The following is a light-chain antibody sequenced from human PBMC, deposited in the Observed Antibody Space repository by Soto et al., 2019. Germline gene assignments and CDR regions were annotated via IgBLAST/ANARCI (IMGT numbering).Light chain of an antibody. Sequence: QSVVTQPPSASGTPGQRITISCSGSSPNIGTNYVYWYQHLPGTAPRLLIYNNNQRPSGVPDRFSGSKSGPSASLAISGLRSEDEAVYHCAAWDNNFSGAIVFGPGTKLTVL. J-gene: IGLJ1*01. CDR1: SPNIGTNY. V-gene: IGLV1-47*01. CDR3: AAWDNNFSGAIV. CDR2: NNN.